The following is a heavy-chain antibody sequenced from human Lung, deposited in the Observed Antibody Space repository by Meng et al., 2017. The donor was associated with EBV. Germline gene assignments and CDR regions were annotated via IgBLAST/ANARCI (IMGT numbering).Heavy chain of an antibody. CDR3: TRDSAGTPFDT. J-gene: IGHJ4*02. D-gene: IGHD1-7*01. Sequence: HLVESGGGVVQPGRSLRLSCAASGFNFGAYVMYWVRQAPGKGLECVAVISYDENRKYYLDSVKGRFTISRDNSNDTLYLQMNSLRVEDTAVYYCTRDSAGTPFDTWGQGTLVTVSS. V-gene: IGHV3-30*03. CDR1: GFNFGAYV. CDR2: ISYDENRK.